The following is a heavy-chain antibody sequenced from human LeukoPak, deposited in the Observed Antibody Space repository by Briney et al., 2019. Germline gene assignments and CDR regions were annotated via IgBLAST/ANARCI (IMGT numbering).Heavy chain of an antibody. CDR1: VYTFTGYY. Sequence: GASVKVSCKASVYTFTGYYMHWVRQAPGQGLEWMGWINPNSGGTNYAQKFQGRVTMTRDTSISTAYMELSSLRSEDTAVYYCARGRRIAAAGKRAWFDPWGQGTLVTVSS. J-gene: IGHJ5*02. CDR3: ARGRRIAAAGKRAWFDP. CDR2: INPNSGGT. V-gene: IGHV1-2*02. D-gene: IGHD6-13*01.